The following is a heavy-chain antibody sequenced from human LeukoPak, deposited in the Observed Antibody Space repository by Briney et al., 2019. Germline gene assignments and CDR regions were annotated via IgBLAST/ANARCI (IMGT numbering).Heavy chain of an antibody. Sequence: PGRSLRLSCAASGFTFSSYGMHWVRQAPGKGLEWVAVISYDGSNKYHADSVKGRFTISRDNSKNTLYLQMNSLRAEDTAVYYCAKGEKWERRWYYFDYWGQGTLVTVSS. J-gene: IGHJ4*02. V-gene: IGHV3-30*18. D-gene: IGHD1-26*01. CDR3: AKGEKWERRWYYFDY. CDR1: GFTFSSYG. CDR2: ISYDGSNK.